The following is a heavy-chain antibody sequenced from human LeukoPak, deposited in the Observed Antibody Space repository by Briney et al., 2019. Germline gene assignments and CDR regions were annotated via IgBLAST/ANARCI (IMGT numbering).Heavy chain of an antibody. CDR1: GGSISSHY. J-gene: IGHJ4*02. D-gene: IGHD3-9*01. Sequence: PSETLSLTCTVSGGSISSHYWSWIRQPPGKGLEWIGYIYYSGSTNYNPSLKSRVTISVDTSKNQFSLKLSSVTAADTAVYYCARVRILTGYYDYWGQGTLVTVSS. CDR2: IYYSGST. CDR3: ARVRILTGYYDY. V-gene: IGHV4-59*11.